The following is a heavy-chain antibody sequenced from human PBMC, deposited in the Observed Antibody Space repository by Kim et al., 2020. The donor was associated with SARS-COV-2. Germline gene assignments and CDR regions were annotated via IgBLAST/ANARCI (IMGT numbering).Heavy chain of an antibody. D-gene: IGHD5-12*01. V-gene: IGHV3-15*01. J-gene: IGHJ4*02. CDR2: IKSKTDGGTT. CDR1: GFTFSNAW. Sequence: GGSLRLSCAASGFTFSNAWMSWVRQAPGKGLEWVGRIKSKTDGGTTDYAAPVKGRFTISRDDSKNTLYLQMNSLKTEDTAVYYCTTDPVATFYFDYWGQGTLVTVSS. CDR3: TTDPVATFYFDY.